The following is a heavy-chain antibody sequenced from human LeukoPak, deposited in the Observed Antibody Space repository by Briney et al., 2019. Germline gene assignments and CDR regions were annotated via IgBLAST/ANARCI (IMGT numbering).Heavy chain of an antibody. CDR2: INPNSGGT. V-gene: IGHV1-2*04. CDR1: GYTFTGYY. CDR3: ARRYDFWSGYFHYYYMDV. Sequence: ASEKVSCKASGYTFTGYYMHWVRQAPGQGLEWMGWINPNSGGTNYAQKFQGWVTMTRDTSISTAYMELSRLRSEDTAVYYCARRYDFWSGYFHYYYMDVWGKGTTVTVSS. J-gene: IGHJ6*03. D-gene: IGHD3-3*01.